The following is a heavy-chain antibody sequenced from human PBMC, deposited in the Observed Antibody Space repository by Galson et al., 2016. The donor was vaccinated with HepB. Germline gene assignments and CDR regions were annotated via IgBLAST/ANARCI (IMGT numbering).Heavy chain of an antibody. CDR1: GGSITTDY. CDR3: ARATISDWHFDL. Sequence: TVSGGSITTDYWTWIRQPPGKGLEWIGYISYSGTSKYNPSLRSRVTISGDTSKNQFSLKLISVTAADTAVYYCARATISDWHFDLWGRGTLVAVSS. J-gene: IGHJ2*01. CDR2: ISYSGTS. V-gene: IGHV4-59*01.